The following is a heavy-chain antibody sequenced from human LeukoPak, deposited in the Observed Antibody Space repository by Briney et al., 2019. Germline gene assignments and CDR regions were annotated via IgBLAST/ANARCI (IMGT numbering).Heavy chain of an antibody. J-gene: IGHJ4*02. D-gene: IGHD3-9*01. CDR1: GGSISSYY. Sequence: PSETLSLTCTVSGGSISSYYWSWIRQPPGRGLEWIGYIYYSGSTNYNPSLKSRVTISVDTSKNQFSLKLSSVTAADTAVYYCARFSDILTGYFDYWGQGTLVTVSS. CDR2: IYYSGST. V-gene: IGHV4-59*01. CDR3: ARFSDILTGYFDY.